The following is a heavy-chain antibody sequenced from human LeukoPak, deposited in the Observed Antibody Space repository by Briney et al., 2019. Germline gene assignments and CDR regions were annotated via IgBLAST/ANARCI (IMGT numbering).Heavy chain of an antibody. CDR1: GFTFSSYA. D-gene: IGHD6-13*01. CDR2: IAGSGDST. Sequence: QPGGSLRLSCAASGFTFSSYAMTWVRQAPGKGLEGVSTIAGSGDSTYYADSVKGRFSISRDNSKTTLYLQTNSLRAEDTAIYYCAKGDSNSPAVFDYWGQGTLVTVSS. V-gene: IGHV3-23*01. J-gene: IGHJ4*02. CDR3: AKGDSNSPAVFDY.